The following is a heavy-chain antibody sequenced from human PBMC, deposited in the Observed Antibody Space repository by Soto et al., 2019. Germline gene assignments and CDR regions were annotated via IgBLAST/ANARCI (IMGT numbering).Heavy chain of an antibody. Sequence: ASVKVSCKASGYTFTGYYMHWVRQAPGQGLEWMGWINPNSGGTNYAQKFQGWVTMTRDTSISTAYMELSRLRSDDTAVYYCARTKAANYSRPSGALWGLDVWGQGTTVTVSS. J-gene: IGHJ6*02. CDR2: INPNSGGT. D-gene: IGHD6-6*01. CDR1: GYTFTGYY. V-gene: IGHV1-2*04. CDR3: ARTKAANYSRPSGALWGLDV.